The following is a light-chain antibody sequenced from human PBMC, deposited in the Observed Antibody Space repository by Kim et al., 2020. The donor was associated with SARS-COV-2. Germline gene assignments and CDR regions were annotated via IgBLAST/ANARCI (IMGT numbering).Light chain of an antibody. J-gene: IGKJ5*01. CDR3: QQYYSNPPIT. Sequence: IRMTQSPSSFSASTGDRVTITCRASQGISSFLAWYQQKPGKAPKLLIYAASTLQSGVPSRFSGSGSGTDFTLTISCLQSEDFATYYCQQYYSNPPITFGQGTRLEIK. CDR1: QGISSF. CDR2: AAS. V-gene: IGKV1-8*01.